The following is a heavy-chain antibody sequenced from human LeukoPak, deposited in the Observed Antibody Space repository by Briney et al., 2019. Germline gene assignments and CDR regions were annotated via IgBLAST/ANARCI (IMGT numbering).Heavy chain of an antibody. CDR1: GFTFSSYA. Sequence: PGGSLRLSCAASGFTFSSYAMSGVRQAPGKGREWVSAISGSGGSTYYADSVKGRFTISRDNSKNPMYLQMNSLRAEDTAVYYCAKDMGIVVVVAASDYWGQGTLVTVSS. V-gene: IGHV3-23*01. CDR3: AKDMGIVVVVAASDY. CDR2: ISGSGGST. J-gene: IGHJ4*02. D-gene: IGHD2-15*01.